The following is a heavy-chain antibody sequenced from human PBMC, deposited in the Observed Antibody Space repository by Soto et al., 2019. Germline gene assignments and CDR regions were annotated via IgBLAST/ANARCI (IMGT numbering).Heavy chain of an antibody. CDR2: INAGNGNT. Sequence: ASVKVSCKASGYTFTSYAMHWVRQAPGQRLEWMGWINAGNGNTKYSQKFQGRVTITRDTSASTAYMELSSLRSEDTAVYYCAREDIVVVVAANSTYYYYGMDVWGQGTTVTVPS. D-gene: IGHD2-15*01. J-gene: IGHJ6*02. CDR1: GYTFTSYA. V-gene: IGHV1-3*01. CDR3: AREDIVVVVAANSTYYYYGMDV.